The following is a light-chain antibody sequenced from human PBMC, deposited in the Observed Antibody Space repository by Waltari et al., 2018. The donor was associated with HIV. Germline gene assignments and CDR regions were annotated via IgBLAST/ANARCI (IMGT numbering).Light chain of an antibody. CDR3: CSYAGSSIP. J-gene: IGLJ2*01. V-gene: IGLV2-23*02. CDR2: EVN. Sequence: QSALTQPASVSGSFGQSITISCTGTSSDVGSYNLVSWYQHHPGKAPKLIIYEVNKRPPGVSNRFSGSKSGNTASLTVSGLQAEYEADYYCCSYAGSSIPFGGGPKLTVL. CDR1: SSDVGSYNL.